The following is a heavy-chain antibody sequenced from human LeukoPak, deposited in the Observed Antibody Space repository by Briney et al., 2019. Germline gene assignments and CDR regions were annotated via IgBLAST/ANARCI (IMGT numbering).Heavy chain of an antibody. CDR2: IYSGGNT. CDR3: AKDLASQLGRGFYYYYGMDV. J-gene: IGHJ6*02. CDR1: GFTVSRNY. Sequence: GGSLRLSCAASGFTVSRNYMSWVRQAPGKGLEWVSVIYSGGNTYYADSVKGRFTISRDNSKNTLYLQMNSLRAEDTAVYYCAKDLASQLGRGFYYYYGMDVWGQGTTVTVSS. V-gene: IGHV3-53*01. D-gene: IGHD6-6*01.